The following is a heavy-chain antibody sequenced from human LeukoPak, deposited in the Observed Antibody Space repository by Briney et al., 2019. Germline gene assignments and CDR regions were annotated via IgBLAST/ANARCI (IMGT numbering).Heavy chain of an antibody. CDR1: GFTFSSYA. Sequence: GRSLRLSCAASGFTFSSYAMHWVRQAPGKGLEWVAVISYDGSNKYYADSVKGRFTISRDNSKNALYVQMNSLRAEDTAVYYCARAISATVVLNWFDPWARESWSPSPQ. CDR2: ISYDGSNK. CDR3: ARAISATVVLNWFDP. J-gene: IGHJ5*02. V-gene: IGHV3-30-3*01. D-gene: IGHD4-23*01.